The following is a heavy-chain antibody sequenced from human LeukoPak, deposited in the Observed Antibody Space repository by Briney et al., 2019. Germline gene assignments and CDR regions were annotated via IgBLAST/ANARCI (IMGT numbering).Heavy chain of an antibody. CDR3: ARAIRGFGELYYYYYMDV. Sequence: AASVKVPCKASGYTFTSYGISWVRQAPGQGLEWMGWISAYNGNTNYAQKLQGRVTMTTDTSTSTAYMELRSLRSDDTAVYYCARAIRGFGELYYYYYMDVWGKGTTVTISS. D-gene: IGHD3-10*01. CDR1: GYTFTSYG. V-gene: IGHV1-18*01. J-gene: IGHJ6*03. CDR2: ISAYNGNT.